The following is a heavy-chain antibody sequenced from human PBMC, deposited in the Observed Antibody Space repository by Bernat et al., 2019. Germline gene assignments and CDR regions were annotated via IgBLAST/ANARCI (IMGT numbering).Heavy chain of an antibody. V-gene: IGHV3-23*01. J-gene: IGHJ6*02. D-gene: IGHD6-19*01. Sequence: EVQLLESGGGLVQPGGSLRLSCAASGFTFSSYAMSWVRQAPGKGLEWVSAISGSGGSTYYADSVKGRFTISRDNSKNTLYLQMNSLRAEDTAVYYCARDGALAVARRSYYGMDVWGQGTTVTVSS. CDR3: ARDGALAVARRSYYGMDV. CDR1: GFTFSSYA. CDR2: ISGSGGST.